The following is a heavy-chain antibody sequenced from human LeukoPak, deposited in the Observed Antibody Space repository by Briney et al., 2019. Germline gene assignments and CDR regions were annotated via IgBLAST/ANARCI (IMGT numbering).Heavy chain of an antibody. J-gene: IGHJ3*02. CDR3: ARDLDQEDAFDI. D-gene: IGHD1/OR15-1a*01. CDR1: RFTFSSYW. V-gene: IGHV3-74*01. Sequence: GGSLRLSCAASRFTFSSYWMHWVRQAPGKGLVWVSRIHSDGSSTTYADSVKGRFTISRDNAKNTLYLQMNSLRAEDTAVYYCARDLDQEDAFDIWGQGTMVTVSS. CDR2: IHSDGSST.